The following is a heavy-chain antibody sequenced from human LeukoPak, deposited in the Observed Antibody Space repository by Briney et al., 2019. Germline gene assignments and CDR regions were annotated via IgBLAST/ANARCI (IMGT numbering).Heavy chain of an antibody. J-gene: IGHJ3*02. CDR1: GGSISSYY. D-gene: IGHD6-6*01. CDR3: ARVMRGIAARRVAFDI. Sequence: PSETLSLTCTVSGGSISSYYWSWIRQPPGKGLEWIGYIYYSGSTNYNPSLKSRVTISVDTSKNQFSLKLSSVTAADTAVYYCARVMRGIAARRVAFDIWGQGTMVTVSS. V-gene: IGHV4-59*12. CDR2: IYYSGST.